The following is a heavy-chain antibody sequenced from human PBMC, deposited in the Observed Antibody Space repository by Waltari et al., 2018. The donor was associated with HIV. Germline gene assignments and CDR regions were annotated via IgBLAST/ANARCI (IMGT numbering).Heavy chain of an antibody. V-gene: IGHV3-74*01. CDR1: GFTFSRYW. CDR3: ASGYSSSWRSDYYYYGMDV. D-gene: IGHD6-13*01. CDR2: INGDGSST. J-gene: IGHJ6*02. Sequence: EAQLVESGGGLVQPGGTLRLSCDASGFTFSRYWMHSVRQAPGKGLLWVSRINGDGSSTSYADSGKGRFTISRDNAKNTLYLQMNSRRAEDTAVYYCASGYSSSWRSDYYYYGMDVWGQGTTVTVSS.